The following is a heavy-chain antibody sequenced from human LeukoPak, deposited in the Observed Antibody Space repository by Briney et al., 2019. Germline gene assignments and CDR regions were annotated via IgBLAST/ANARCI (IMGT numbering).Heavy chain of an antibody. V-gene: IGHV3-15*01. CDR1: GFTLSNAY. CDR2: IKNKTNGGTT. J-gene: IGHJ5*02. CDR3: TTTIVGVTTWFDP. Sequence: PGGSLRLSCAASGFTLSNAYMSWVRQAPGKGLEWVGRIKNKTNGGTTDYAAPVKGRFTISRGDSKNTLYLRMNSLKTEDTAVYYCTTTIVGVTTWFDPWGQGTLVTVSS. D-gene: IGHD1-26*01.